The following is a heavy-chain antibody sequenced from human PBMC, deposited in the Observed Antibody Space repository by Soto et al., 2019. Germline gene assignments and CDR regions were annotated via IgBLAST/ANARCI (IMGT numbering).Heavy chain of an antibody. CDR3: ARHFGREVQADY. V-gene: IGHV4-39*01. J-gene: IGHJ4*02. D-gene: IGHD3-10*01. CDR2: IYYSGTT. Sequence: QLQLRESGPGLAKPSETLSVICSVSGGSINRSSYYWTWIRQPPGKGLEWIATIYYSGTTYYNPSLKSPVTISVDMSKSELSPNLPSLIAADTAVYYCARHFGREVQADYWGQGTLVNVSS. CDR1: GGSINRSSYY.